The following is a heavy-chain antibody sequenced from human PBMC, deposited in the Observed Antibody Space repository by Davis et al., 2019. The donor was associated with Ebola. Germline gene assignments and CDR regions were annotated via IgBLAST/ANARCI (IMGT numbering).Heavy chain of an antibody. CDR1: GYTFTSYG. CDR2: INPHNGNT. V-gene: IGHV1-18*04. J-gene: IGHJ6*02. D-gene: IGHD3-22*01. Sequence: ASVKVSCKASGYTFTSYGISWVRQAPGQGLEWMGWINPHNGNTNYAQNVQGRVTMTTDTSTSTAYMEVGSLRSDDTAVYYCAAVRLTMIVDYGMDVWGQGTTVTVSS. CDR3: AAVRLTMIVDYGMDV.